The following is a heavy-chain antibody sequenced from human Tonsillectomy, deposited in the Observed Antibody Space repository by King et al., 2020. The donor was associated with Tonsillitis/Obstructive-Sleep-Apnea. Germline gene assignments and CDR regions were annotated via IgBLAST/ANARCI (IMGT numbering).Heavy chain of an antibody. D-gene: IGHD4-11*01. J-gene: IGHJ4*02. CDR3: ALHDYLEA. Sequence: EVQLQESGGGLIQPGGSLRLSCAASGFSVSSDYMSWVRQAPGKGLEWVSVMYSSGSTFYADSVKGRFTISRDTSKNTVYLQMNSLRAEDTAVYYCALHDYLEAWGQGTLVTVSS. CDR2: MYSSGST. V-gene: IGHV3-53*01. CDR1: GFSVSSDY.